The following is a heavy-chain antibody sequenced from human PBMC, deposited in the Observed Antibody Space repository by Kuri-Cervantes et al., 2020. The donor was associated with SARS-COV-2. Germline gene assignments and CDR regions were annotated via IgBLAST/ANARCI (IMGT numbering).Heavy chain of an antibody. CDR2: SYHGSTT. V-gene: IGHV4-38-2*02. Sequence: SETLSLTCGVSGYSLSSGYYWGWLRQPPGRGLEWIGSSYHGSTTYYNPSLKSRVTISVDTSKNQFSLKLSSVTVEDTAVYYCARERKPRDAFDIWGQGTMVTVSS. CDR3: ARERKPRDAFDI. D-gene: IGHD1-14*01. J-gene: IGHJ3*02. CDR1: GYSLSSGYY.